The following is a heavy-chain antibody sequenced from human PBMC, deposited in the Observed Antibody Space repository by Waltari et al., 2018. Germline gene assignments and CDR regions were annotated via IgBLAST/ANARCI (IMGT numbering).Heavy chain of an antibody. D-gene: IGHD2-15*01. CDR2: MSYDGYSR. V-gene: IGHV3-30-3*01. CDR3: AREGYTSGRAGNFDY. Sequence: LVESGGDVVQSGRSLRRSCASSRSELNNDIMHWVRQAAGRGLWWVSSMSYDGYSRYYDDSVKGRFTISRDDSLKTVYLQLDSLRVEDTAVYYCAREGYTSGRAGNFDYWGQGTLVTVSS. CDR1: RSELNNDI. J-gene: IGHJ4*02.